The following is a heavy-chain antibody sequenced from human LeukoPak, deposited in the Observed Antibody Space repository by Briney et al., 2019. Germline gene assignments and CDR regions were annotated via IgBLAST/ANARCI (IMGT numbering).Heavy chain of an antibody. CDR2: MNPNSGNT. Sequence: ASVNVSCLASGYIFTSYDINWVRQATGQGLAWMGWMNPNSGNTGYAQKFQGRVTMTRNTSISTAYMELSSLRSEDTAVYYCARFKGSSSWYGKYDAFDIWGQGTMVTVSS. V-gene: IGHV1-8*01. CDR3: ARFKGSSSWYGKYDAFDI. J-gene: IGHJ3*02. D-gene: IGHD6-13*01. CDR1: GYIFTSYD.